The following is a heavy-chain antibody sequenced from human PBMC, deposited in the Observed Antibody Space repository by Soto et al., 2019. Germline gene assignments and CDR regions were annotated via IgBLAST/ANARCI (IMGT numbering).Heavy chain of an antibody. Sequence: EVQLLESGGGLVQPGGSLRLSCAASGFIFSSYAMSWVRQAQGKGLEWASAISVSGTPANYADSVKGRFTFSRDNSKKTMYLQMNSLRAEDTAVYYCAKTTDGWFSAFEIWGQGTMVTVSS. J-gene: IGHJ3*02. CDR2: ISVSGTPA. CDR3: AKTTDGWFSAFEI. D-gene: IGHD6-19*01. V-gene: IGHV3-23*01. CDR1: GFIFSSYA.